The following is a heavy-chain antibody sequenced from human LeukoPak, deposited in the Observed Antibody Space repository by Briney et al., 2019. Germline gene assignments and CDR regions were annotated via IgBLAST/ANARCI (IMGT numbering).Heavy chain of an antibody. J-gene: IGHJ5*02. Sequence: PGGSLSLSCAASGFTFSDYYMSWIRQAPGKGLEWVSYISSSSSYTNYADSVKGRFTISRDNAKNSLYLQMNSLRAEDTAVYYCARGPFHYYGWGRTSWFYPWGQGNLVTVSS. D-gene: IGHD3-10*01. V-gene: IGHV3-11*05. CDR1: GFTFSDYY. CDR3: ARGPFHYYGWGRTSWFYP. CDR2: ISSSSSYT.